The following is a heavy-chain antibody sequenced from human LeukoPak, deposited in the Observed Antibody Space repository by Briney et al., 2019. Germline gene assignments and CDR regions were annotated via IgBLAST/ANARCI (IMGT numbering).Heavy chain of an antibody. D-gene: IGHD6-19*01. CDR3: ARELPDSSGWGPPLNQPFDI. CDR2: INTGNGYT. V-gene: IGHV1-3*03. Sequence: GASVKVSCKASGDTFSNYALHWVRQAPGQRLEWMGWINTGNGYTKYSQKFQGRVNITGDTSATTAYIEVNSLRSEDMAVYYCARELPDSSGWGPPLNQPFDIWGQGTMVTVSS. CDR1: GDTFSNYA. J-gene: IGHJ3*02.